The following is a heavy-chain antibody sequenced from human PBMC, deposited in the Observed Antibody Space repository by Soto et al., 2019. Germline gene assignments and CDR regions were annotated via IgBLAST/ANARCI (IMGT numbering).Heavy chain of an antibody. Sequence: QVPLQESGPGLVKPSQTLSLTCTVSGGSISRGGYYWRWIRQHPGKGLEWIASIYYSGSTYYNPSLKRRVTVSVDTSQNTCSRKLSPVTAADPDVYYCARVSVLLWCGELRNDGFDSWGQGTMVTVSS. CDR3: ARVSVLLWCGELRNDGFDS. V-gene: IGHV4-31*03. D-gene: IGHD3-10*01. CDR1: GGSISRGGYY. CDR2: IYYSGST. J-gene: IGHJ3*02.